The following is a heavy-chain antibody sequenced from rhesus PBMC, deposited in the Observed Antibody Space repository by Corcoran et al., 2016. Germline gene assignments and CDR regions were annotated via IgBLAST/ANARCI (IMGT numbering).Heavy chain of an antibody. CDR1: GVSFSASYY. CDR2: IYGSGGRT. J-gene: IGHJ4*01. Sequence: QVQLQDSGPGLVKPSETLSLTRAVSGVSFSASYYCSWFRQPSGKGRGWIGYIYGSGGRTYYNPSLKSRVTISTDTSKNQFSLKLSSVTAADTAVYYCARDGYSGSRFDYWGQGVLVTVSS. D-gene: IGHD1-44*02. V-gene: IGHV4S7*01. CDR3: ARDGYSGSRFDY.